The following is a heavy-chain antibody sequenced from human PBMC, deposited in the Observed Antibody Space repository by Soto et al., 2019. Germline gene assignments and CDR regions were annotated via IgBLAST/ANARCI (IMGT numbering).Heavy chain of an antibody. CDR3: ARVAPDYGDYVYYRYGMDV. CDR1: GFNFNSYS. Sequence: EVQLVESGGGLVKPGGSLRLSCAASGFNFNSYSMNWVRQAPGKGLEWVSSITPTSRYIYYADSMKGRFTISRDDAKKSLYLQMNSLRVEDTAVYFCARVAPDYGDYVYYRYGMDVWGQGTTVTVSS. V-gene: IGHV3-21*01. J-gene: IGHJ6*02. D-gene: IGHD4-17*01. CDR2: ITPTSRYI.